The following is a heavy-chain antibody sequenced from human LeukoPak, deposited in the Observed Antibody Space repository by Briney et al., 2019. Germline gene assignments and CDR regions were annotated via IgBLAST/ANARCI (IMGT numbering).Heavy chain of an antibody. V-gene: IGHV1-69*05. CDR1: GGTFSSYA. CDR3: ARVPVVVPAAILVRWGPFDP. Sequence: SVKVSCKASGGTFSSYAISWVRQAPGQGLEWMGGIIPIFGTANYAQKFQGRVTITTDESTSTAYMELSSLRSEDTAVYYCARVPVVVPAAILVRWGPFDPWGQGTLVTVSS. J-gene: IGHJ5*02. D-gene: IGHD2-2*02. CDR2: IIPIFGTA.